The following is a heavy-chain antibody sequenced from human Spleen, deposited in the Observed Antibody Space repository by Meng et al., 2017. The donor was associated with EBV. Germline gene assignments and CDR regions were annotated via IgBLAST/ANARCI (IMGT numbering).Heavy chain of an antibody. CDR2: IIGMFGTT. D-gene: IGHD3-22*01. CDR3: ARGNSFAQELLLGF. CDR1: GGTFSSYA. V-gene: IGHV1-69*01. Sequence: VRLVQSGAEVREPGSSVRVSCKASGGTFSSYAISWVRQAPGQGLEWMGGIIGMFGTTNYAQKFQGSVTITADESTSTGYMELSSLRSEDTAVYYCARGNSFAQELLLGFWGQGTLVTVSS. J-gene: IGHJ4*02.